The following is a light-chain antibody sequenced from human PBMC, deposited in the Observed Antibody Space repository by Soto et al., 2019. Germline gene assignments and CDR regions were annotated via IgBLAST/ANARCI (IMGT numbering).Light chain of an antibody. CDR2: EDI. J-gene: IGLJ2*01. V-gene: IGLV2-23*01. CDR1: SSDVGSYNL. Sequence: QSALTQPASVSGPPGQSITISCTGTSSDVGSYNLVSWYQQHPGKAPKLMIYEDIERPSGVSNRFSGSKSGNTASLTISGLQTEDEADYYCCSYAGGTSVVFGGGTKVTVL. CDR3: CSYAGGTSVV.